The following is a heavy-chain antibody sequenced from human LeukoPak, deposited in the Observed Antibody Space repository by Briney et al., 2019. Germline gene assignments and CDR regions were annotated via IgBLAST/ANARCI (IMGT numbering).Heavy chain of an antibody. CDR1: GGTFSSYA. V-gene: IGHV1-69*13. J-gene: IGHJ5*02. D-gene: IGHD3-22*01. CDR3: ARRGYYYDSSGYISRWFDP. CDR2: IIPIFGTA. Sequence: ASVKVSCKASGGTFSSYAISWVRQAPGQGLEWMGGIIPIFGTANYAQKFQGRVTITADESTSTAYMELSSLRSEDTAVYYCARRGYYYDSSGYISRWFDPWGQGTLVTVSS.